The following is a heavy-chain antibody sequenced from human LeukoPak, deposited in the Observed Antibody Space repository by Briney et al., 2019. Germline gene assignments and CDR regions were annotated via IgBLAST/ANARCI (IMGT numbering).Heavy chain of an antibody. CDR2: IWYDGSNK. J-gene: IGHJ4*02. Sequence: GRSLRLSCAASGFTFSSYGMHWVRQAQGKGLEWVAVIWYDGSNKYYADSVKGRFTISRDNSKNTLYLQMNSLRAEDTAVYYCARDEADYVLSYWGQGTLVTVSS. CDR3: ARDEADYVLSY. D-gene: IGHD3-10*02. V-gene: IGHV3-33*01. CDR1: GFTFSSYG.